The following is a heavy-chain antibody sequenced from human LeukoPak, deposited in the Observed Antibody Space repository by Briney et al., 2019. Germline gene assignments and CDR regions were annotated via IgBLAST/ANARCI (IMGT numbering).Heavy chain of an antibody. CDR2: IYTSGST. CDR3: ARDLWSGYDGNWFDP. CDR1: GGSIGSHY. J-gene: IGHJ5*02. V-gene: IGHV4-4*07. Sequence: SETLSLTCTVSGGSIGSHYWSWIRQPAGKGLEWIGRIYTSGSTNYNPSLKSRVTMSVDTSKNQFSLKLSSVTAADTAVYYCARDLWSGYDGNWFDPWGQGTLVTVSS. D-gene: IGHD5-12*01.